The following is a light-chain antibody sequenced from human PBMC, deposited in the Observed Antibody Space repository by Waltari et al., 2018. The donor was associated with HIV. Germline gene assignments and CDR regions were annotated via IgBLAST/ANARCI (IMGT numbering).Light chain of an antibody. CDR2: RNN. CDR1: SSNIGSNY. V-gene: IGLV1-47*01. CDR3: AAWDDSLSGVV. Sequence: QSVLTQPPSASGTPGQRVTISCSGSSSNIGSNYVYWYQQLPGTAPKLLIYRNNQRPSGVPDRFSVSKSGTSAALAISGLRSEDEADYYCAAWDDSLSGVVIGGGTKLTVL. J-gene: IGLJ2*01.